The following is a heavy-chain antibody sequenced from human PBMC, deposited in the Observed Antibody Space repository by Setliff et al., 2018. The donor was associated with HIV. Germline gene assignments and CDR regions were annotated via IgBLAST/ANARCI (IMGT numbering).Heavy chain of an antibody. D-gene: IGHD5-12*01. CDR2: IYNSGYT. Sequence: KTSETLSLTCKVSGAPISSYYWNWIRQPPGKGLGWIGYIYNSGYTNYKPSLKSRVTISLDTSKNQFSLNLRSVTAADTAVYYCARGDGYRGNDAYYDSGMDVWGQGITVTVSS. CDR3: ARGDGYRGNDAYYDSGMDV. J-gene: IGHJ6*02. V-gene: IGHV4-59*01. CDR1: GAPISSYY.